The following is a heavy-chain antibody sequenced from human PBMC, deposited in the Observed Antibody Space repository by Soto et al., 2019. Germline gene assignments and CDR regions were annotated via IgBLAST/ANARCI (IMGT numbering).Heavy chain of an antibody. J-gene: IGHJ2*01. D-gene: IGHD6-19*01. CDR3: ARGRSSGWYGIPYWYFDL. V-gene: IGHV1-18*04. CDR1: SYTFTSYC. Sequence: QVQLVQSGAEVKKPGASVKVSCKASSYTFTSYCISWVRQAPGQGLEWMGWISAYNGNTNYAQKLKGRVTMTTGTSSSTAYMEMRSLRSDDTSVYYCARGRSSGWYGIPYWYFDLWVRGTLVTVSS. CDR2: ISAYNGNT.